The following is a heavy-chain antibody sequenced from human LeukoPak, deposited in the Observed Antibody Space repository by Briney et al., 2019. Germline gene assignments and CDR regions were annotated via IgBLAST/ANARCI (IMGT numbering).Heavy chain of an antibody. V-gene: IGHV1-2*02. CDR3: ARVVSGSYYRGYFDY. J-gene: IGHJ4*02. Sequence: ASVKVSCKASGYTFTGYYMHWVRQAPGQGLEWMGWINPNSGGTNYAQKFQGRVTMTRDTSISTAYMELSRLRSDDTAVYYCARVVSGSYYRGYFDYWSQGTLVTVSS. D-gene: IGHD1-26*01. CDR1: GYTFTGYY. CDR2: INPNSGGT.